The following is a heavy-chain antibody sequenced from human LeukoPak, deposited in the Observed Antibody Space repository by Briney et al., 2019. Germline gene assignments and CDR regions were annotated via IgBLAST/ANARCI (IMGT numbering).Heavy chain of an antibody. CDR2: IYHSGST. J-gene: IGHJ5*02. Sequence: SETLTLTCTVSGYSISSGYYWGWIRQPPGKGLEWLGTIYHSGSTYYNPSLQSRVTISLDKSKNQFSPKLNSVTAADTAVYYCARGHYVELYNWFDPWGRGTLVTVSS. V-gene: IGHV4-38-2*02. CDR1: GYSISSGYY. D-gene: IGHD4-17*01. CDR3: ARGHYVELYNWFDP.